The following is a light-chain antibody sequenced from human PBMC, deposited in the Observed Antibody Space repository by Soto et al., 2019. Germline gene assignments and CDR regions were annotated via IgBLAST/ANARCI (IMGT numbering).Light chain of an antibody. J-gene: IGLJ6*01. CDR1: DNDVGTYDL. Sequence: QSVLTQPASVSGSPGQSITLSCTGTDNDVGTYDLVSWYQQHPGKAPKLIIYEVFKRPSGLSRRFSGSKSSNTASLTISGLQADDAADYYCSSSAGHMSQLIFGGGPKLTVL. V-gene: IGLV2-23*02. CDR3: SSSAGHMSQLI. CDR2: EVF.